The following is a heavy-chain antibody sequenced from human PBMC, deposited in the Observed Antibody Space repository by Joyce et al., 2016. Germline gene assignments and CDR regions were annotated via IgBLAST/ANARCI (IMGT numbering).Heavy chain of an antibody. Sequence: QVQLVQSGAEVKKPGASVKVSCKASGYIFTDYYMHWVRQAPGQGPEWMGMIYPNGVVATSAPKFHGRVTMTRDTSTTTFYMDLNSLTSEDTAVYYCARRGVARQFDYWGQGTLITVAS. CDR2: IYPNGVVA. J-gene: IGHJ4*02. CDR3: ARRGVARQFDY. CDR1: GYIFTDYY. V-gene: IGHV1-46*01. D-gene: IGHD2-8*01.